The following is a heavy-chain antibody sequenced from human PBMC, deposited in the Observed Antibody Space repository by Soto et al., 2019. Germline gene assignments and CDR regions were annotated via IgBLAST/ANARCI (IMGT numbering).Heavy chain of an antibody. Sequence: SETLSLTCTVSGGSISSGDYYWSWIRQPPGKGLEWIGYIYYSGSTYYNLSLKSRVTISVDTSKNQFSLKLSSVTAADTAVYYCARALGYHYYFDYWGQGTLVTVSS. V-gene: IGHV4-30-4*01. CDR2: IYYSGST. D-gene: IGHD5-18*01. CDR3: ARALGYHYYFDY. J-gene: IGHJ4*02. CDR1: GGSISSGDYY.